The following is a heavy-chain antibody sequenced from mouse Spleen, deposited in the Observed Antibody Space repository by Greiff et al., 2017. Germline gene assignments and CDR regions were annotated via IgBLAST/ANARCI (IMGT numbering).Heavy chain of an antibody. J-gene: IGHJ3*01. CDR1: GYTFTSYW. V-gene: IGHV1-55*01. Sequence: QVQLQQPGAELVKPGASVKMSCKASGYTFTSYWITWVKQRPGQGLEWIGDIYPGSGSTNYNEKFKSKATLTVDTSSSTAYMQLSSLTSEDSAVYYCARSNGNYEEWFAYWGQGTLVTVSA. CDR2: IYPGSGST. D-gene: IGHD2-1*01. CDR3: ARSNGNYEEWFAY.